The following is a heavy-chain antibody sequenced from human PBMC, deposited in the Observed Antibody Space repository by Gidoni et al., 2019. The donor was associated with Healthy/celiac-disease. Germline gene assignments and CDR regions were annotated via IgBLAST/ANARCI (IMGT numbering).Heavy chain of an antibody. V-gene: IGHV4-34*01. CDR2: INHRGST. Sequence: QVQLQQWGAGLLKPSETLSLTCAVYGGSFSGYYWRWIRQPPGKGLEWIGEINHRGSTNYNPSLKSRVTISVDTSKNQFSLKLSSVTAADTAVYYCARACRALRFLEWPIKNWFDPWGQGTLVTVSS. CDR1: GGSFSGYY. D-gene: IGHD3-3*01. CDR3: ARACRALRFLEWPIKNWFDP. J-gene: IGHJ5*02.